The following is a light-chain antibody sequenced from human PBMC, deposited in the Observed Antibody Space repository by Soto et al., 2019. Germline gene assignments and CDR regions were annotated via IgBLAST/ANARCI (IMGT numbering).Light chain of an antibody. Sequence: ERVMTQSPATLAVSPCDRVALSRRASESVGSNVAWYQQKPGQAPRLLIYGASSRATGIPDRFSGSGSGTDFTLTISRLEPEDFAVYYCQQYGNSPQTFGQGTKVDIK. J-gene: IGKJ1*01. CDR2: GAS. V-gene: IGKV3-20*01. CDR1: ESVGSN. CDR3: QQYGNSPQT.